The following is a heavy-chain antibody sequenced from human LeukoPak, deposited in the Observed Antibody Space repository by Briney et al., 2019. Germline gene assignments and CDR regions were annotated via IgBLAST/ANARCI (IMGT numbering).Heavy chain of an antibody. D-gene: IGHD5-12*01. CDR2: IYYSGST. V-gene: IGHV4-61*01. Sequence: SETLSLTCTVSGGSVSSGSYYWSWIRQPPGKGLEWIGYIYYSGSTNYNPSLKSRVTISVDTSKNQFSLKLSSVTAADTAVYYCARFPISGYDTDKDYWGQGTLVTVSS. CDR3: ARFPISGYDTDKDY. CDR1: GGSVSSGSYY. J-gene: IGHJ4*02.